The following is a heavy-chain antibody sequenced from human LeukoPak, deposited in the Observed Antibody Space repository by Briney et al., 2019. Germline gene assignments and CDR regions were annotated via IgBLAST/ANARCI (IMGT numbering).Heavy chain of an antibody. CDR3: AGGTGELSE. J-gene: IGHJ4*02. CDR1: GASISIYY. V-gene: IGHV4-59*10. CDR2: IYTSGSS. Sequence: PSETLSLTCAVSGASISIYYWSWIRQLAGKGLEWIGRIYTSGSSHSNPSLESRVTISADKSKNQVSLKLSSVTAADTAVYYCAGGTGELSEWGQGALVTVSS. D-gene: IGHD1-7*01.